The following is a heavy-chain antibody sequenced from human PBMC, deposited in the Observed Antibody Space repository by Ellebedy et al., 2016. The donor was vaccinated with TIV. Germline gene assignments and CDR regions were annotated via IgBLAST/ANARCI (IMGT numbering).Heavy chain of an antibody. J-gene: IGHJ4*02. CDR2: ISGSGGST. Sequence: GESLKISXAASGFTFSSYAMSWVRQAPGKGLEWVSAISGSGGSTYYADSVKGRFTISRDNSKNTLYLQMNSLRAEDTAVYYCAKPLSSSWGYSFDYWGQGTLVTVSS. V-gene: IGHV3-23*01. CDR3: AKPLSSSWGYSFDY. D-gene: IGHD6-13*01. CDR1: GFTFSSYA.